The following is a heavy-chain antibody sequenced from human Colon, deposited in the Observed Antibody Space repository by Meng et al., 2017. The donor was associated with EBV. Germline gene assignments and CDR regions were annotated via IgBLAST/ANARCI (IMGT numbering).Heavy chain of an antibody. CDR1: GGSISSGGYY. V-gene: IGHV4-31*03. CDR2: IYYSGST. J-gene: IGHJ4*02. CDR3: ARGPSRWLQFSFDY. Sequence: EAGPVLVQPSHTLSLTCTVSGGSISSGGYYWSWIRKHPGKGLEWIGYIYYSGSTYYNPSLKSRVTISIDTSKNQFSLKLSSVTAADTAVYYCARGPSRWLQFSFDYWGQGTLVTVSS. D-gene: IGHD5-24*01.